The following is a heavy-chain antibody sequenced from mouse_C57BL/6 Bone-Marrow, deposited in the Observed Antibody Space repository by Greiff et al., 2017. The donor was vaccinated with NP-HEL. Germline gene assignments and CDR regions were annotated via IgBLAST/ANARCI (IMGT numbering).Heavy chain of an antibody. CDR1: GFTFSDYG. J-gene: IGHJ4*01. CDR2: ISSGSSTI. Sequence: EVMLVESGGGLVKPGGSLKLSCAASGFTFSDYGMHWVRQAPEKGLEWVAYISSGSSTIYYADTVKGRFTISRDNAKNTLFLHMTSLRSEDTAMYYCARGYEGAMDDWGQGTSVTVSS. D-gene: IGHD2-3*01. V-gene: IGHV5-17*01. CDR3: ARGYEGAMDD.